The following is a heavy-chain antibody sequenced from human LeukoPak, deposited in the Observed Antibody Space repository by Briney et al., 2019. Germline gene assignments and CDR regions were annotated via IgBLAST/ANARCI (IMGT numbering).Heavy chain of an antibody. CDR2: IYYSGST. CDR1: GGSISSHY. D-gene: IGHD4-17*01. CDR3: ARDPGHNYGDYGFDY. V-gene: IGHV4-59*11. J-gene: IGHJ4*02. Sequence: SETLSLICTVSGGSISSHYWSWIRQPPGKGLEWIGYIYYSGSTNYNPSLKSRVTISVDTSKNQFSLKLSSVTAADTAVYYCARDPGHNYGDYGFDYWGQGTLVTVSS.